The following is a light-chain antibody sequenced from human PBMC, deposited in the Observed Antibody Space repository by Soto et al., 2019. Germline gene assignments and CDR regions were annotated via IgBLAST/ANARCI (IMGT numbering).Light chain of an antibody. CDR1: QNIGDS. J-gene: IGKJ2*01. V-gene: IGKV1-39*01. Sequence: DIQMTQSPSSLSASVGDRDTITCRASQNIGDSLNWYQQKPGKAPKLLIYAASSLQSGVPSRFSGSGSGTDFTLTVSSLQPEDFASYYCQHSWTFGQGTKLEI. CDR3: QHSWT. CDR2: AAS.